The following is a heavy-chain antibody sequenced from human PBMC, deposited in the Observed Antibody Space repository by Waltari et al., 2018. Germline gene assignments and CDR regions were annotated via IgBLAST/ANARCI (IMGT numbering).Heavy chain of an antibody. J-gene: IGHJ3*01. D-gene: IGHD5-12*01. CDR1: GVSITSNRHY. Sequence: QLQLQESGPRLVRPSETLSLICRVSGVSITSNRHYWAWIRQSPGQGLEWIGTGSYSRTTYISPSLKSRVSVSRDTSKNQVSLILGSVTAADMAVYYCATYIGASVGTAAFDVWGQGTMVTVSS. V-gene: IGHV4-39*01. CDR3: ATYIGASVGTAAFDV. CDR2: GSYSRTT.